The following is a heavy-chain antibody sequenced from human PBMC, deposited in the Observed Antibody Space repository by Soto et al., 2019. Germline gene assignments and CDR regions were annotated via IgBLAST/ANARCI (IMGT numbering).Heavy chain of an antibody. Sequence: SETLSLTYTVSGGSISSSSYYWGWIRQPPGKGLEWIGSIYYSGSTYYNPSLKSRVTISVDTSKNQFSLKLSSVTAADTAVYYCARRRGAAYFQHWGQGTLVTVSS. D-gene: IGHD3-10*01. CDR1: GGSISSSSYY. J-gene: IGHJ1*01. V-gene: IGHV4-39*01. CDR2: IYYSGST. CDR3: ARRRGAAYFQH.